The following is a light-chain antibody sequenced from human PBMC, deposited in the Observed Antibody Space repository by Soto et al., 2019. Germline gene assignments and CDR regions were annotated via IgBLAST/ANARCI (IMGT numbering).Light chain of an antibody. V-gene: IGKV3-20*01. CDR1: QSVSSN. Sequence: EIVMTHSPATLSVYPGERATLSCRASQSVSSNLAWYQQKPGQAPRLLIYGAPSRATGIPDRFSGSGSGTDFTLTISRLEPEDFAVYYCQQYGSSPWTLGQGTKVDIK. J-gene: IGKJ1*01. CDR2: GAP. CDR3: QQYGSSPWT.